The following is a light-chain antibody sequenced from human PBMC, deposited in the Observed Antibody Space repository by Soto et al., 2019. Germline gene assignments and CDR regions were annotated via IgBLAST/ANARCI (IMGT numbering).Light chain of an antibody. J-gene: IGLJ1*01. CDR1: STDFVSYNR. CDR3: SLYTSENAYV. CDR2: EVS. V-gene: IGLV2-18*01. Sequence: QSALTQPPFVSGSPGQSVTISCTGTSTDFVSYNRVSWYQQPPGTAPKLMIYEVSKRPSGVPDRFSGSKSGNTASLTISGLQAADEADYYCSLYTSENAYVFGTGTKLTVL.